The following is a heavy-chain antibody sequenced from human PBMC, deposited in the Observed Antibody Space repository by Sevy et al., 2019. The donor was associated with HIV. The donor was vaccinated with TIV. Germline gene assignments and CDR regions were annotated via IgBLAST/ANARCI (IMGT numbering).Heavy chain of an antibody. CDR3: TRWKAAQSIFDY. J-gene: IGHJ4*02. V-gene: IGHV3-49*04. D-gene: IGHD6-13*01. CDR1: GFTFGDYC. CDR2: LKSDVYGGTV. Sequence: GGCLRLSCTASGFTFGDYCMSWVRQAPGKGLEWVAFLKSDVYGGTVDHAASVRGRFVISRDDSKTIAYLQMNDLKTEDTGVYHCTRWKAAQSIFDYWGQGALVLVSS.